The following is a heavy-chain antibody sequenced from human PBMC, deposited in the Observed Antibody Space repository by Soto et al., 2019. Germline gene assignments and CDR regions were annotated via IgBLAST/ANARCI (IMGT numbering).Heavy chain of an antibody. CDR1: GFTFKNYA. D-gene: IGHD4-17*01. Sequence: EVNLLESGGGLVQPGESLRISCVGSGFTFKNYAMTWVRQAPGKGLEWVSGTTGSGANKHYADSVRGRFTISRDNSKKTLYLEMRSPRVEDTAVYYCAKDGDFGEDGPAEYFEHWGQGTLVTVSS. CDR3: AKDGDFGEDGPAEYFEH. V-gene: IGHV3-23*01. J-gene: IGHJ1*01. CDR2: TTGSGANK.